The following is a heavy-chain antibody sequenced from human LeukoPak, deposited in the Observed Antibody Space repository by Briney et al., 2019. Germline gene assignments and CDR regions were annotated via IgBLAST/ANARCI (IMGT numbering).Heavy chain of an antibody. Sequence: ASVKVSCKASGYTFTSYGFSWVRQAPGQGLEWMGWINTNTRNPTYAQGFTGRFVFSLDTSVSTAYLQISSLKAEDTAVYYCARIRAPSSFGQRESDYWGQGTLVTVSS. J-gene: IGHJ4*02. CDR2: INTNTRNP. D-gene: IGHD3-3*02. V-gene: IGHV7-4-1*02. CDR1: GYTFTSYG. CDR3: ARIRAPSSFGQRESDY.